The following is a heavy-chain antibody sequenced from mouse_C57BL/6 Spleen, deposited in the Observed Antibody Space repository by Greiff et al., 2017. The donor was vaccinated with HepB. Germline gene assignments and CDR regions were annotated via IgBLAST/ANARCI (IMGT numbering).Heavy chain of an antibody. Sequence: QVQLQQSGPELVKPGASVKISCKASGYTFTDYYINWVKQRPGQGLEWIGWIFPGSGSTYYNEKFKGKATLTVDKSSSTAYMLLSSLTSEDSAVYFLARRYYYGSSRYFDVWGTGTTVTVSS. CDR2: IFPGSGST. V-gene: IGHV1-75*01. CDR1: GYTFTDYY. J-gene: IGHJ1*03. D-gene: IGHD1-1*01. CDR3: ARRYYYGSSRYFDV.